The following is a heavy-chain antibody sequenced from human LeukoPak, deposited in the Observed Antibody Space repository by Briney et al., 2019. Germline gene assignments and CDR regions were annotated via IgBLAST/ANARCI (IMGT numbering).Heavy chain of an antibody. CDR1: GLAFSTYA. CDR2: TSGDGAKT. Sequence: GGTLRLSCVASGLAFSTYALSWVRQAPGKGLEWVSATSGDGAKTYYADSVRGRFTISRDNSKNTLYLQMNSLRAEDTAVYYCAKDFGWPFDYWGQGTLVTVSS. J-gene: IGHJ4*02. D-gene: IGHD6-19*01. CDR3: AKDFGWPFDY. V-gene: IGHV3-23*01.